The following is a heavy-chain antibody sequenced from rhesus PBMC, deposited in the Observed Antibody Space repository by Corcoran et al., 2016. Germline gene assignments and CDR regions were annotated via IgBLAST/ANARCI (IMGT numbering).Heavy chain of an antibody. Sequence: QLQLQESGPGLVKPSETLSLTCAVSGGSITSNWWTWIRQPPGKGLGWIGRISGSGGSPSSNPSLNGRVTISMDTSKNSLSLKLISVTAADTAVYYCVKWGGLLGAFDFWGQGLRVTVSS. V-gene: IGHV4-57*02. D-gene: IGHD3-3*01. CDR3: VKWGGLLGAFDF. J-gene: IGHJ3*01. CDR1: GGSITSNW. CDR2: ISGSGGSP.